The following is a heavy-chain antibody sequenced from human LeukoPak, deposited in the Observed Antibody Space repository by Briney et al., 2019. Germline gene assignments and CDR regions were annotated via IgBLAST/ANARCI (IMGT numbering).Heavy chain of an antibody. CDR1: GYTFTSYY. J-gene: IGHJ3*02. CDR3: AREGWLGMIVVGDAFDI. V-gene: IGHV1-46*01. Sequence: ASVKVSCKASGYTFTSYYMHWVRQAPGQGLEWMGIINPSGGSTSYAQKFQGRVTMTRDTSTSTVYMELSSLRSEDTAVYYCAREGWLGMIVVGDAFDIWGQGTMVTVSS. CDR2: INPSGGST. D-gene: IGHD3-22*01.